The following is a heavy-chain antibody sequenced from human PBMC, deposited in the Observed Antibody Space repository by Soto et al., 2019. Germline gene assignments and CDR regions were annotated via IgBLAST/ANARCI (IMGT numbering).Heavy chain of an antibody. V-gene: IGHV4-39*01. D-gene: IGHD3-10*01. CDR3: ATFEIYGSASYSEPYHFGY. Sequence: PSETLSLTCTVSGDSISSSSNYYWGWIRQPPGKGLEWIGSIYFSGRAYYSPSLKSRVTISVDTSKNQFSLTLNSVTAADTAVYYCATFEIYGSASYSEPYHFGYWGQGTLVTVSS. CDR1: GDSISSSSNYY. J-gene: IGHJ4*02. CDR2: IYFSGRA.